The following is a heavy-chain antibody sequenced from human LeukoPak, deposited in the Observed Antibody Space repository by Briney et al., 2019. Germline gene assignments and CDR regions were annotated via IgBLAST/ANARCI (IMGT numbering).Heavy chain of an antibody. V-gene: IGHV1-69*05. D-gene: IGHD3-10*01. CDR1: GGTFSTYA. Sequence: SVKVSCKASGGTFSTYAISWVRQAPGQGPEWMGGIIPIFGTANYAQKFQGRVTITTDESTSTAYMELSSLRSEDTAVYYCARALGTYYYGSGSYGYWGQGTLVTVSS. J-gene: IGHJ4*02. CDR2: IIPIFGTA. CDR3: ARALGTYYYGSGSYGY.